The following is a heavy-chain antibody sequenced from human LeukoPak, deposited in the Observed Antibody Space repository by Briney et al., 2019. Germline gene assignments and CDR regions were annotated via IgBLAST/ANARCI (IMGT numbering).Heavy chain of an antibody. D-gene: IGHD3-10*01. CDR1: GFTFSGYA. CDR2: ISSSGGTT. CDR3: AKLPSARSVPLPFDY. J-gene: IGHJ4*02. Sequence: AGGSLRLSCTASGFTFSGYAMSWVRQVPGGGLELVSPISSSGGTTYYADSVRGRFTISRDNSKNTLYLQMNNLRVEDTAVYYCAKLPSARSVPLPFDYWGQGTLVTVSS. V-gene: IGHV3-23*01.